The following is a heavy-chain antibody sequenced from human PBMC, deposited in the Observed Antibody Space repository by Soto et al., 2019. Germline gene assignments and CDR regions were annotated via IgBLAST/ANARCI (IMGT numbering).Heavy chain of an antibody. J-gene: IGHJ4*02. D-gene: IGHD5-12*01. CDR1: GGSCSGYY. V-gene: IGHV4-34*01. CDR3: ARGGNSGYVW. Sequence: QVQLQQWGAGLLKPSETLSLTCAVYGGSCSGYYWSWIRQPPGKGLEWIGEINHSGSTNYNPSLKSRVTISVDTSKNQFSLKLSSVTAADTAVYNCARGGNSGYVWWGQGPLVTVSS. CDR2: INHSGST.